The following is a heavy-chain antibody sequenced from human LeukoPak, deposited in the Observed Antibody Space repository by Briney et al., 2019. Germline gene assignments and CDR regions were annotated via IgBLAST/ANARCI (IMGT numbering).Heavy chain of an antibody. V-gene: IGHV1-18*01. J-gene: IGHJ4*02. CDR1: GYTFSNYD. Sequence: ASVKVSCKTSGYTFSNYDIHWVRRAPGQGLEWMGWIAGHDGDTKYAQGLQGRVTMTTDTSTSTAYMQLRSLRSDDTAIYYCARDKGPDSGFDYWGQGTLVTVSS. CDR3: ARDKGPDSGFDY. CDR2: IAGHDGDT.